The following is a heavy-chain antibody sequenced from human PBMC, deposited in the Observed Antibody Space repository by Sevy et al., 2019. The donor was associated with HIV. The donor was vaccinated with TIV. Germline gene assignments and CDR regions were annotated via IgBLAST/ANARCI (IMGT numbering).Heavy chain of an antibody. CDR2: ISAYNGNT. J-gene: IGHJ4*02. D-gene: IGHD3-22*01. CDR3: ARDWVPRYYYDAIGVKRDYYFDY. V-gene: IGHV1-18*01. Sequence: ASVKVSCKASDYTFSTQGFNWVRQAPGQGLEWMGWISAYNGNTKYAQKFQGRVTMTTDTSTSTAYMELRSRTSDDTALYYCARDWVPRYYYDAIGVKRDYYFDYWGQGTLVTVSS. CDR1: DYTFSTQG.